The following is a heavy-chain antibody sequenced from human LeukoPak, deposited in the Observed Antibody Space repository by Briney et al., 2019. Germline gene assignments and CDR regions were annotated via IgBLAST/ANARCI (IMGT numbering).Heavy chain of an antibody. J-gene: IGHJ5*02. Sequence: LGGSLRLSCAASGFTFSSYAMTWVRQAPGKGLEWVSSIDASGGSTYYADSVKGRFTISRDNSKNTFFLQMNTLRAADTAVYYCAKGSGSGWYGWFAPWGQGTLVTVSS. CDR3: AKGSGSGWYGWFAP. CDR1: GFTFSSYA. V-gene: IGHV3-23*01. D-gene: IGHD6-19*01. CDR2: IDASGGST.